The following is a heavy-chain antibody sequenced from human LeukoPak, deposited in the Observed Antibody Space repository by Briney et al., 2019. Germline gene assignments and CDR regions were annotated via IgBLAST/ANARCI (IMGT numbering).Heavy chain of an antibody. Sequence: PSETLSLTCTVSGGSISSYYWSWIRQPPGKGLEWIGYFYYSGSTNYNPSLKSRVTILVDTSKNQFSLKLSSVTAADTAVYYCAKGIYCSSTSCYYYYYYMDVWGKGTTVTVSS. D-gene: IGHD2-2*01. CDR2: FYYSGST. CDR3: AKGIYCSSTSCYYYYYYMDV. CDR1: GGSISSYY. J-gene: IGHJ6*03. V-gene: IGHV4-59*01.